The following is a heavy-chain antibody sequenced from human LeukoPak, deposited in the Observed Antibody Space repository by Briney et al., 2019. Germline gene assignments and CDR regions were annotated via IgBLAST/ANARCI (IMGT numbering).Heavy chain of an antibody. Sequence: ASVKVSCKASGYTFTGYYMHWVRQAPGQGLEWMGWINPNSGGTNYAQKFQGRVTMTRDTSISTAYMELSRLRSEDTAVYYCARATGDRSLLNYYYGMDVWGQGTTVTVSS. D-gene: IGHD7-27*01. V-gene: IGHV1-2*02. CDR3: ARATGDRSLLNYYYGMDV. CDR1: GYTFTGYY. J-gene: IGHJ6*02. CDR2: INPNSGGT.